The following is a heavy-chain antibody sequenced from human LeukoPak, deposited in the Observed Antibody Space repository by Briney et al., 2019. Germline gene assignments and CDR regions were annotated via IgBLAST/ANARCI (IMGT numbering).Heavy chain of an antibody. V-gene: IGHV3-30*03. CDR2: ISHEGSDK. J-gene: IGHJ4*02. CDR3: AREGITAAADY. CDR1: GFTFSSYS. Sequence: GGSLRLSCAASGFTFSSYSMNWVRQAPGKGLEWVSVISHEGSDKYYADSVKGRFTISRDNAKNSLYLQLNSLRAEDTAVYYCAREGITAAADYWGQGTLVTVSS. D-gene: IGHD6-13*01.